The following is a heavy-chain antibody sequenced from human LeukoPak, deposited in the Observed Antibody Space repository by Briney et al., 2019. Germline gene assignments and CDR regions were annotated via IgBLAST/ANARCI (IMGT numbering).Heavy chain of an antibody. CDR2: IYYSGST. D-gene: IGHD4-17*01. CDR1: GGSISSYY. J-gene: IGHJ3*02. Sequence: PSETLSLTCTVSGGSISSYYWSWIRQPPGKGLEWIGYIYYSGSTNYNPSLKSRVTISVDTSKNQFSLKLSSVTAADTAVYYCARDRVDYVDAFDIWGQGTMVTVSS. V-gene: IGHV4-59*01. CDR3: ARDRVDYVDAFDI.